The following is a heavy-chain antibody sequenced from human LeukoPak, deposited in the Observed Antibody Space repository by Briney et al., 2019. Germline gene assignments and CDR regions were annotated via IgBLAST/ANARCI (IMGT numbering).Heavy chain of an antibody. Sequence: GGSLRLSCAASGFTVSSNYMSWVRQAPGKGLEWVSVIYSGGSTYYTDSVKGRFTTSRDNSKNTLYLQMNSLRAEDTAVYYCARGRGSYDILFDYWGQGTLVTVSS. CDR3: ARGRGSYDILFDY. CDR1: GFTVSSNY. V-gene: IGHV3-66*01. D-gene: IGHD3-22*01. CDR2: IYSGGST. J-gene: IGHJ4*02.